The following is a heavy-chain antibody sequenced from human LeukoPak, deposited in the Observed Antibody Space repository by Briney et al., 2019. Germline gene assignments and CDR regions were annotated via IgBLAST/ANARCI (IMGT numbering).Heavy chain of an antibody. D-gene: IGHD3-3*02. V-gene: IGHV3-66*01. J-gene: IGHJ6*02. CDR3: AAFSHKGV. CDR2: IYSAGST. Sequence: GGSPRLACAASGYTVGNNYMSWGRQAPGKGLEWVSLIYSAGSTYYADSVRGRFTISRDSSKNTLFLQLNSLRAEDTAVYYCAAFSHKGVWGQGDTVTVS. CDR1: GYTVGNNY.